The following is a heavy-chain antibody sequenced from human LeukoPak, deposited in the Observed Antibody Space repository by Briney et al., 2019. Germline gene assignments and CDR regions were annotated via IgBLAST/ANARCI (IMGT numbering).Heavy chain of an antibody. J-gene: IGHJ5*02. Sequence: SETLSLTCTVSGGSISSYYWSWIRQPPGKGLEWIGCIYYSGSTNYNPSLKSRVTISVDTSKNQFSLKLSSVTAADTAVYYCARVRGYKIKGSWFDPWGQGTLVTVSS. CDR1: GGSISSYY. CDR2: IYYSGST. CDR3: ARVRGYKIKGSWFDP. V-gene: IGHV4-59*01. D-gene: IGHD5-24*01.